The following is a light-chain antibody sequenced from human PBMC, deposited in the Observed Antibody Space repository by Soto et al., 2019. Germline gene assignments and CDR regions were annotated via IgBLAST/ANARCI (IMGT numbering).Light chain of an antibody. J-gene: IGKJ5*01. CDR2: GAS. V-gene: IGKV3-20*01. CDR3: QQYGGSPIT. Sequence: EVVLTQSPGTLSLSPGDRATLSCGASQSVTSKLAWYQQKPGQAPRLLTSGASNRATGIPDRFSGSGSGTDFTLTISRLEPDDFALYFCQQYGGSPITFGLGTRLEI. CDR1: QSVTSK.